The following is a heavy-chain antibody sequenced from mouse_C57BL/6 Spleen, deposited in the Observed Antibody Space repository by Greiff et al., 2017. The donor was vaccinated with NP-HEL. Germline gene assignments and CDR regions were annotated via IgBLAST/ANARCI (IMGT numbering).Heavy chain of an antibody. CDR1: GFTFSSYG. Sequence: EVQVVESGGDLVKPGGSLKLSCAASGFTFSSYGMSWVRQTPDKRLEWVATISSGGSYTYYPDSVKGRFTISKDNAKNTLYLQMSSLKAEDTAMYYCARHEVGAMDYWGQGTSVTVSS. CDR2: ISSGGSYT. D-gene: IGHD1-1*02. V-gene: IGHV5-6*01. CDR3: ARHEVGAMDY. J-gene: IGHJ4*01.